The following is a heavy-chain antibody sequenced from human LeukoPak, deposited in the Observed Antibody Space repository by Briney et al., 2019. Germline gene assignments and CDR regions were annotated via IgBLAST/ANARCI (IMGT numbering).Heavy chain of an antibody. CDR1: GFTFSSYS. CDR2: ISSSSSYI. J-gene: IGHJ1*01. V-gene: IGHV3-21*01. D-gene: IGHD2-2*01. CDR3: ARDDIVVVPAAASAEYFQH. Sequence: GGSMRLSCAASGFTFSSYSMNWVRQAPGKGLEWVSSISSSSSYIYYADSVKGRFTICRDNAKTSLYLQMNSMRAEDTAVYYCARDDIVVVPAAASAEYFQHWGQGTLVTVSS.